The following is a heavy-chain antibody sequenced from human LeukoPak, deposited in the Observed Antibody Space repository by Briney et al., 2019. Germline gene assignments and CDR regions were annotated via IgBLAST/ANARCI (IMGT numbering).Heavy chain of an antibody. V-gene: IGHV3-7*01. CDR2: IKPDGSEK. D-gene: IGHD2-15*01. J-gene: IGHJ4*02. CDR3: ARGGYRQKEF. CDR1: GFTFSTDW. Sequence: GGSLRLSCAPSGFTFSTDWTTWVRQAPGKGLEWVATIKPDGSEKWYVDSVKGRFTISRDNAKNSLYLQMNSLRVEDMAVYYCARGGYRQKEFWGQGTLVTVSS.